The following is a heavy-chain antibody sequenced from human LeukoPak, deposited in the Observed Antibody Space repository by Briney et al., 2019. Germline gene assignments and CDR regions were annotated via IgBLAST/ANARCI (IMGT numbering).Heavy chain of an antibody. CDR2: IHIDGSTK. CDR3: AKGDTS. D-gene: IGHD2-21*02. J-gene: IGHJ5*02. CDR1: GFNFSHYD. V-gene: IGHV3-30*02. Sequence: GGSLRLSCVASGFNFSHYDMHWVRQAPGKGPDWVAFIHIDGSTKYYAVSVKGRFTISRDNSKNTLYLQMNSLRTEDTAVYYCAKGDTSWGQGTLVTVTS.